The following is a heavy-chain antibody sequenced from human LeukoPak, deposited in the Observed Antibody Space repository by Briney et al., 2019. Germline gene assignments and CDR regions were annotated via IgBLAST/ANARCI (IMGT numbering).Heavy chain of an antibody. V-gene: IGHV3-23*01. D-gene: IGHD2-21*01. CDR3: AKYCASSRFFGAFYGMEV. Sequence: GGSLRLSCAASGFTLATYGMSWVRQAPGKGLEWVSAISGSGGSTFYADSVKGRFTISRDNSKNALHLQMNSLRADDTAVYYCAKYCASSRFFGAFYGMEVWGQGTTGNGSS. CDR2: ISGSGGST. J-gene: IGHJ6*01. CDR1: GFTLATYG.